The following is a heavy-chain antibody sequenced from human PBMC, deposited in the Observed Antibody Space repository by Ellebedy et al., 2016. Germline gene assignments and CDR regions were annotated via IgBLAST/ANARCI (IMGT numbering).Heavy chain of an antibody. CDR1: DGSISGTTYY. CDR3: ARGFWSGYYFNL. Sequence: SETLSLTXTVSDGSISGTTYYWGWIRQPPGKGLEWIGSIYYSGSTYYNPSLKSRVTISEDTSNNQISLKLSYVTAADTAVYYCARGFWSGYYFNLWGQGTPVTVSS. J-gene: IGHJ5*02. D-gene: IGHD3-3*01. CDR2: IYYSGST. V-gene: IGHV4-39*07.